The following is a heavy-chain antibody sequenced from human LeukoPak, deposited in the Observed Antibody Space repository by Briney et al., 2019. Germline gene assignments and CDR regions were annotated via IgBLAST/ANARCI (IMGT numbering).Heavy chain of an antibody. D-gene: IGHD3-3*01. Sequence: GGSLTLSCAPSGSTVSSNYMRWGRPAPEGRLGSVSAISSNGGSTYYADSVKGRFTISRDNSKNTLYLHMSSLRAEDTAVYYCVKDRYDFWSGYYGYFDYWGQGTLVTVSS. CDR1: GSTVSSNY. CDR3: VKDRYDFWSGYYGYFDY. J-gene: IGHJ4*02. CDR2: ISSNGGST. V-gene: IGHV3-64D*09.